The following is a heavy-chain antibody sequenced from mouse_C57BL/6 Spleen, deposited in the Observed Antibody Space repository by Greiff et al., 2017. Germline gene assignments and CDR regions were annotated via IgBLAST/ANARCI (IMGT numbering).Heavy chain of an antibody. CDR3: ARWRDGYSFYAMDY. CDR1: GYTFTDYN. Sequence: VQLQQSGPELVKPGASVKIPCTASGYTFTDYNMDWVQQSHGKSLEWIGDINPNNGGTIYNQKFKGKATLTVDKSSSTAYMELRSLTSEDTAVYYCARWRDGYSFYAMDYWGQGTSVTVSS. V-gene: IGHV1-18*01. CDR2: INPNNGGT. D-gene: IGHD2-3*01. J-gene: IGHJ4*01.